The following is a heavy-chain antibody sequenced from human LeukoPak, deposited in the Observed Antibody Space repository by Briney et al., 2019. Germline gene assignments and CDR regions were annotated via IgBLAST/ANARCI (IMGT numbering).Heavy chain of an antibody. CDR3: AKDRDTSGRRNFGL. CDR2: INWNGDSR. V-gene: IGHV3-20*04. D-gene: IGHD3-22*01. Sequence: GGSLRLSCTASGFKFDDYGMTWVRQAPGKGLEWVSDINWNGDSRGYAHSVRGRFTIYRDNSKNTLYLQMNSLRAEDTAIYYCAKDRDTSGRRNFGLWGRGTLVTVSS. J-gene: IGHJ2*01. CDR1: GFKFDDYG.